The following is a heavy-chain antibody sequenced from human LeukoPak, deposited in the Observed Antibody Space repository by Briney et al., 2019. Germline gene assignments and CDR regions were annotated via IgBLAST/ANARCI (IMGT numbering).Heavy chain of an antibody. Sequence: PGGSLRLSCAASGFTFSSYNMSWVRQAPGKGLEWVSAISGSGGSTYYADSVKGRFTISRDNSKNTLYLQMNSLRAEDTAVYYCAKSAVRGPAVVRFMFDPWGQGTLVTVSS. J-gene: IGHJ5*02. CDR2: ISGSGGST. D-gene: IGHD2-15*01. CDR3: AKSAVRGPAVVRFMFDP. CDR1: GFTFSSYN. V-gene: IGHV3-23*01.